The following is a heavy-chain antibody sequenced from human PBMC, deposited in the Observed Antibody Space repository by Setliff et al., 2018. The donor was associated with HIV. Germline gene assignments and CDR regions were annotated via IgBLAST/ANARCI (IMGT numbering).Heavy chain of an antibody. D-gene: IGHD2-15*01. Sequence: EGSLRLSCAASGFTFSSYGRHWVRQAPGKGREWVAFIRYTGSNKYYADPVKGRFTISRDNSKNTLYLQMNSLRSEDTAVYYCARVRYCSGGSCYGGEYWFDPWGQGTLVNVSS. CDR3: ARVRYCSGGSCYGGEYWFDP. J-gene: IGHJ5*02. CDR1: GFTFSSYG. V-gene: IGHV3-30*02. CDR2: IRYTGSNK.